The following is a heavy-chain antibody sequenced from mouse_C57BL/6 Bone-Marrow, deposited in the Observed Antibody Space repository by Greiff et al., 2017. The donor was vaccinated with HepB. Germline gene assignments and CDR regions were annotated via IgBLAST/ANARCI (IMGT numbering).Heavy chain of an antibody. Sequence: VQLQQSVAELVRPGASVKLSCTASGFNIKNTYMHWVKQRPEQGLEWIGRIDPANGNTKYAPKFQGKATITADTASNTAYLQLSSLTSEDTAIYYCARVLYYGNFHYAMDYWGQGTSVTVSS. J-gene: IGHJ4*01. CDR3: ARVLYYGNFHYAMDY. CDR1: GFNIKNTY. CDR2: IDPANGNT. D-gene: IGHD2-1*01. V-gene: IGHV14-3*01.